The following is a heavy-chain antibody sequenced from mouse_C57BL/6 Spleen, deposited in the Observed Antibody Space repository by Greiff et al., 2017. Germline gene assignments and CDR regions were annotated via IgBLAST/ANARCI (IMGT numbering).Heavy chain of an antibody. CDR3: ATHYYGSSYGFAY. Sequence: QVHVKQSGPGLVQPSQSLSITCTVSGFSLTSYGVHWVRQSPGKGLEWLGVIWRGGSTDYNAAFMSRLSLTKDNSKSQVFFKMNSLQADDTAIYYCATHYYGSSYGFAYWGQGTLVTVSA. V-gene: IGHV2-5*01. CDR2: IWRGGST. J-gene: IGHJ3*01. D-gene: IGHD1-1*01. CDR1: GFSLTSYG.